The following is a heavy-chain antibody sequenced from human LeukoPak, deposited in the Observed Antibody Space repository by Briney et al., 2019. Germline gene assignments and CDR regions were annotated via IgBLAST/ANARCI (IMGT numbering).Heavy chain of an antibody. CDR2: FDPEDGET. J-gene: IGHJ4*02. CDR3: ATGSQTNWNYVY. V-gene: IGHV1-24*01. Sequence: ASVKVSCKVSGYTLTELSMHWVRQAPGKGLEWMGGFDPEDGETIYAQKFQGRVTMTEDTSTDTAYMELSSLRSEDTAVHYCATGSQTNWNYVYWGQGTLVTVSS. CDR1: GYTLTELS. D-gene: IGHD1-1*01.